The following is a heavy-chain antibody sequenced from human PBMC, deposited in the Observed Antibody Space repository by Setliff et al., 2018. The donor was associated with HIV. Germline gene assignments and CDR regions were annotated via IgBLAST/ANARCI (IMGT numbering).Heavy chain of an antibody. V-gene: IGHV3-66*01. D-gene: IGHD3-22*01. CDR3: ARVEYYDSSAYYYGMGAFDI. CDR1: GFTVNNNY. Sequence: GGSLRLSCAVSGFTVNNNYMSWVRQAPGKGLEWVSIIYSGGSTSYAESVKGGFTISRDNSENTLYLQMNSLRGEDTAVYYCARVEYYDSSAYYYGMGAFDIWGQGTMVTVSS. CDR2: IYSGGST. J-gene: IGHJ3*02.